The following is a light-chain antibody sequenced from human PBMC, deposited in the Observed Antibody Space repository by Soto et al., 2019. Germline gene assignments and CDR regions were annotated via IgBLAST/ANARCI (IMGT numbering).Light chain of an antibody. Sequence: EVVLTQSPGTLSLSPGARATLSCRASQFVSSTYLAWYQQRPGQAPRLLIYGASSRVTGIPDRFSGGGSETDFTLTISRLESEDSALYYCQQHGISPFTLGGGTKVEI. CDR1: QFVSSTY. J-gene: IGKJ4*01. CDR2: GAS. CDR3: QQHGISPFT. V-gene: IGKV3-20*01.